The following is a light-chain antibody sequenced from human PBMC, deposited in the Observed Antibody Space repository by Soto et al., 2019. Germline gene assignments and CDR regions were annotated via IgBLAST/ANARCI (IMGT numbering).Light chain of an antibody. CDR3: QQHETLIT. Sequence: EIVLTQSPSTLSLSPGERATLSCRASQSVSSNLAWYQQKPGQAPRLLIYGASTRATGIPARFSGSGSGTDFTLTIGRLEPEDFAVYYCQQHETLITFGQGTRLAIK. V-gene: IGKV3D-11*03. CDR1: QSVSSN. CDR2: GAS. J-gene: IGKJ5*01.